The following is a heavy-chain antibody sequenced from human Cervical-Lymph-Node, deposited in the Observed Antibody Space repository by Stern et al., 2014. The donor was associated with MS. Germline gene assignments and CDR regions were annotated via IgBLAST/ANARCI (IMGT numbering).Heavy chain of an antibody. CDR1: GYTLTERC. V-gene: IGHV1-24*01. J-gene: IGHJ4*02. CDR2: FDPEVGES. Sequence: VQLVESGAEVKKPGASVKVSCKVSGYTLTERCMHWVRQAPGTGLESMGGFDPEVGESVYAQTLQGRVTMTEDTSTDTAYLELNSLRSEDTAVYYCATGRFDFWGQGTLVTVSS. CDR3: ATGRFDF.